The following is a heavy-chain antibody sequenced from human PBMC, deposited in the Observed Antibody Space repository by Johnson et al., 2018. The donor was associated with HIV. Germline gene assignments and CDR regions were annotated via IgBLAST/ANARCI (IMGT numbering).Heavy chain of an antibody. D-gene: IGHD3-22*01. Sequence: QVLLVESGGGVVQPGRSLRLSCAASGFTFSSYGMHWVRQAPGKGLEWVAVLSYDGSNKYYADSVKGRFTISRDNSKNTLYLQMNSLRPEDTAVYYCARSSGYYGTDAFDIWGQGTMVTVSS. J-gene: IGHJ3*02. CDR2: LSYDGSNK. V-gene: IGHV3-30*03. CDR3: ARSSGYYGTDAFDI. CDR1: GFTFSSYG.